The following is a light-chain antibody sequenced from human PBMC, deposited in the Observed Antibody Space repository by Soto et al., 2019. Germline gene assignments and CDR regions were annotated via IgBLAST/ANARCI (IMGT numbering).Light chain of an antibody. CDR3: GTWDRSLSAVV. V-gene: IGLV1-51*01. Sequence: QSVFTQPPSVSAAPGQKVTISCSGSSSNIGNNYVSWYQQLPGTAPKLLIYDNNKRPSGIPDRFSGSKSGTSATLGITGLQTGDEAGYYCGTWDRSLSAVVFGGGTKLTVL. CDR1: SSNIGNNY. CDR2: DNN. J-gene: IGLJ2*01.